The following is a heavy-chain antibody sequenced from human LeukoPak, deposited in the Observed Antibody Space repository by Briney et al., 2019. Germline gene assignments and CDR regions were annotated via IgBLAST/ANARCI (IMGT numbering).Heavy chain of an antibody. J-gene: IGHJ3*02. CDR2: IYYSGST. V-gene: IGHV4-59*01. Sequence: SETLSLTCTVSGGSISSYYWSWIWQPPGEGLERIGYIYYSGSTNYNPSLKSRVTISVDTSKNQFSLKLSSVTAADTAVDYCARAPVEMATISEGAFDIWGQGTMVTVSS. D-gene: IGHD5-24*01. CDR1: GGSISSYY. CDR3: ARAPVEMATISEGAFDI.